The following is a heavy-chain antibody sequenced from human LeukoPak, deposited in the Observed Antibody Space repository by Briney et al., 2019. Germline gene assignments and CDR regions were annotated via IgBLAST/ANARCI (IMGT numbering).Heavy chain of an antibody. D-gene: IGHD6-13*01. J-gene: IGHJ6*03. V-gene: IGHV4-30-4*08. Sequence: SRTLSLTCTVAGGSISSGDYYWSWIRPPPGKGLEWIGCVCESGSTYYNPSQKSRVTISADTSKNQISLKLSSVTAAHTAVYYCARVDIAAAVTTDYYYMHVWAKGTTVTVSS. CDR3: ARVDIAAAVTTDYYYMHV. CDR2: VCESGST. CDR1: GGSISSGDYY.